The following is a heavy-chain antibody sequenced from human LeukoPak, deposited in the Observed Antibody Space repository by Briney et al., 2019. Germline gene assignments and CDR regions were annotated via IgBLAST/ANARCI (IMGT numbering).Heavy chain of an antibody. CDR2: IKSKTDGGTT. CDR1: GFTFSSYD. V-gene: IGHV3-15*01. CDR3: TTDFLTITGPFFDY. D-gene: IGHD1-14*01. J-gene: IGHJ4*02. Sequence: GGSLRLSCSASGFTFSSYDMSWVRQAPGKGLEWVGRIKSKTDGGTTDYAAPVKGRFTISRDDSKNTLYLQMNSLKTEDTAVYYCTTDFLTITGPFFDYWGQGTLVTVSS.